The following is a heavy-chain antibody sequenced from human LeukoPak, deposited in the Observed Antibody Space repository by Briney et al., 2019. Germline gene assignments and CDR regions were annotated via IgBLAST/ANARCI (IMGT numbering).Heavy chain of an antibody. J-gene: IGHJ4*02. V-gene: IGHV3-23*01. D-gene: IGHD2-21*01. CDR1: GFIFSTYS. Sequence: PGGSLRLSCAASGFIFSTYSMSWVRQAPGKGLEWVSGISDSGGRTNYADSVKCRFTISRDNSKNTVFLQMNSLRADDTAVYYCVKGIASQDLFSRGDWGQGTLVTVSS. CDR2: ISDSGGRT. CDR3: VKGIASQDLFSRGD.